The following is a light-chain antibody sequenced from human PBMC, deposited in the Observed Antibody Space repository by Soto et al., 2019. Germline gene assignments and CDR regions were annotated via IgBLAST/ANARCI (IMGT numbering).Light chain of an antibody. Sequence: DVVMTQSPLSLPVTLGQPASISCRSSQSLVYSDGDTYLTWLHQRPGQSPRRLIYKVSNRDSGVPDRFSGSGSGTDFSLKISRVEAEDVGVYYCVQSTHWPMTFGQGTRLEIK. CDR2: KVS. V-gene: IGKV2-30*01. J-gene: IGKJ2*01. CDR3: VQSTHWPMT. CDR1: QSLVYSDGDTY.